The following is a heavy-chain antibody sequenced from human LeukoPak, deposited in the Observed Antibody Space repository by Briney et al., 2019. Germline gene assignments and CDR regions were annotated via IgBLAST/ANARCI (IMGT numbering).Heavy chain of an antibody. CDR3: ASYYDFWSGYSSIRY. D-gene: IGHD3-3*01. Sequence: GSLRLSCAASGFTFSSYWMSCVRQARGKGLEWVANIKQDGSEKYYVDSVKGRFTISRDNAKTSLYLQMNSLRAEDPAVYYCASYYDFWSGYSSIRYWGQGTLVTVSS. V-gene: IGHV3-7*01. CDR1: GFTFSSYW. CDR2: IKQDGSEK. J-gene: IGHJ4*02.